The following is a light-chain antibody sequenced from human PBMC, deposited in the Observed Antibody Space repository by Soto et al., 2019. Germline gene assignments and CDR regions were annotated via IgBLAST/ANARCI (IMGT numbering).Light chain of an antibody. J-gene: IGKJ1*01. CDR1: QSVSSNY. Sequence: EIVLTQSPGTLSLSPGERASLSCRASQSVSSNYLAWYQQKPGQAPRLLIYGASSRATGIPDRFSGSGSGTDFTLTISRLEPEDFALYYCQHYGSSLWTFGQGTKVEIK. CDR3: QHYGSSLWT. V-gene: IGKV3-20*01. CDR2: GAS.